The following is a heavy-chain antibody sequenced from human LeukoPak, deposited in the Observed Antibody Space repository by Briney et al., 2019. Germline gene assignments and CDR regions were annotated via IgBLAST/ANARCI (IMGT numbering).Heavy chain of an antibody. J-gene: IGHJ6*02. V-gene: IGHV4-59*01. CDR2: IYYSGST. D-gene: IGHD3-3*01. CDR3: ARVTVEWLSYPYGMDV. Sequence: PSETLSLTCTVSGGSISSYYWGWIRQPPGKGLEWIGYIYYSGSTNYNPSLKSRVTISVDTSKNQFSLKLSSVTAADTAVYYCARVTVEWLSYPYGMDVWGQGTTVTVSS. CDR1: GGSISSYY.